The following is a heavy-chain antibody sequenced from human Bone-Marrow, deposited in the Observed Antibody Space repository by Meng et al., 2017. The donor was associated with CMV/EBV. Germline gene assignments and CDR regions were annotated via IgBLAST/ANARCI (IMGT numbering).Heavy chain of an antibody. CDR2: INPITGIT. V-gene: IGHV1-69*10. Sequence: SVKVSCKASGGTFTNYPISWVRQAPGQGLEWMGGINPITGITNYAKKFQGRVTLTADKSTRTAYMDVSSLRSEDTAVYYCARPAETVYVFWSGYPIDDWGQGTRVTVSS. CDR3: ARPAETVYVFWSGYPIDD. J-gene: IGHJ4*01. D-gene: IGHD3-3*01. CDR1: GGTFTNYP.